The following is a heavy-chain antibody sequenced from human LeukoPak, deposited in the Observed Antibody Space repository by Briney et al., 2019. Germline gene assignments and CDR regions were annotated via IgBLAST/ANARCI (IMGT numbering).Heavy chain of an antibody. J-gene: IGHJ4*02. Sequence: PGGSLRLSCAASGFTFSSYAMSWVRQAPGKGLEWVSAISGSGGSTYYADSVKGRFTISRDNSKSTLYLQMNSLRAEDTAVYYCAKTRWGGLPGHYYFDYWGQGTLVTVSS. D-gene: IGHD3-16*01. V-gene: IGHV3-23*01. CDR1: GFTFSSYA. CDR3: AKTRWGGLPGHYYFDY. CDR2: ISGSGGST.